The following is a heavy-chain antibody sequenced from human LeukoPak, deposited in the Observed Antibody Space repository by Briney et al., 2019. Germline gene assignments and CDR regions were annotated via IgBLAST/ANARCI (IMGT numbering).Heavy chain of an antibody. D-gene: IGHD2-21*02. CDR1: GFTLSSHS. Sequence: GGSLRLSCAGSGFTLSSHSMNWVRQAPGKGLEWVSSISSSSSFIYYADSVKGRFTISRDNARNSLYLQMNSLRAEDTAVYYCARDTDQYCGRDCYVDYWGQGTLVTVSS. CDR3: ARDTDQYCGRDCYVDY. J-gene: IGHJ4*02. CDR2: ISSSSSFI. V-gene: IGHV3-21*01.